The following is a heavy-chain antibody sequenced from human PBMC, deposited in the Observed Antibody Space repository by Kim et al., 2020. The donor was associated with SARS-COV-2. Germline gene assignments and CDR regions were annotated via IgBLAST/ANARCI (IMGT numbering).Heavy chain of an antibody. D-gene: IGHD5-12*01. V-gene: IGHV3-33*05. J-gene: IGHJ4*01. CDR2: ISYDGSNK. Sequence: LSLTCAASGFTFSSYGMHWVRQAPGKGLEWVAVISYDGSNKYYADSVKGRFTISRDNSKNTLYLQMNSLRAEDTAVYYCASLNVDIVATNTDDDYWG. CDR1: GFTFSSYG. CDR3: ASLNVDIVATNTDDDY.